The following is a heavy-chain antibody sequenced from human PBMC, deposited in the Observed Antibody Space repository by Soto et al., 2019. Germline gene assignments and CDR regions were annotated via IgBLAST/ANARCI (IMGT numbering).Heavy chain of an antibody. Sequence: PGGALRLSCAASGFTFSTYWRNWFRQSPGKGLEWVASIKQDGSVTHYVDSVKGRLTISRDNAKSTLYLQMNSLRAEDTAVYYCTRDVSGSVDYWGQGILVTVSS. D-gene: IGHD2-15*01. V-gene: IGHV3-7*01. CDR1: GFTFSTYW. CDR2: IKQDGSVT. J-gene: IGHJ4*02. CDR3: TRDVSGSVDY.